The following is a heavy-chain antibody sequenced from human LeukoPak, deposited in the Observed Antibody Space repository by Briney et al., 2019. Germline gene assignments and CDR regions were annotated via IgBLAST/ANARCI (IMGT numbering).Heavy chain of an antibody. CDR3: ARAPSRGYYYDSSGYSSWFDP. D-gene: IGHD3-22*01. V-gene: IGHV4-59*01. J-gene: IGHJ5*02. Sequence: PSETLSLTCTVSGGSISSYYWSWIRQPPGKGLEWIGHIYYSGSTNYNPSLKSRVTISVDTPKNQFSLKLSSVTAADTAVYYCARAPSRGYYYDSSGYSSWFDPWGQGTLVTVSS. CDR1: GGSISSYY. CDR2: IYYSGST.